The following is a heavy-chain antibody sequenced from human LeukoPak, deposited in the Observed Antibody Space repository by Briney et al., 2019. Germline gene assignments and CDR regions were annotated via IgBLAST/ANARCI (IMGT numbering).Heavy chain of an antibody. CDR2: ISAYNGNT. V-gene: IGHV1-18*01. J-gene: IGHJ4*02. CDR1: GYTFTSYG. CDR3: ARGPYCSGGTCYSQYFDY. Sequence: GALVKVSCKASGYTFTSYGISWVRQAPGQGLEWMGWISAYNGNTNYAQKLQGRVTMTTDTSTSTAYMELRSLRSDDTAVYYCARGPYCSGGTCYSQYFDYWGQGTLVTVSS. D-gene: IGHD2-15*01.